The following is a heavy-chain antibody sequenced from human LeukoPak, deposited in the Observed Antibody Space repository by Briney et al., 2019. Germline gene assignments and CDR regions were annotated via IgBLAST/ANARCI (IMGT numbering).Heavy chain of an antibody. CDR3: ASPAKGAFFYYYMDV. D-gene: IGHD3-3*01. J-gene: IGHJ6*03. Sequence: GASVKVSCKISGYTNPKYGVTWVRQAPGQGLEWMGWISIYNGNTQYAPRFQGRVTLTRDTSTTTVYMDLRSLTSDDTAVYYCASPAKGAFFYYYMDVWGKGTSVIVSS. CDR1: GYTNPKYG. V-gene: IGHV1-18*01. CDR2: ISIYNGNT.